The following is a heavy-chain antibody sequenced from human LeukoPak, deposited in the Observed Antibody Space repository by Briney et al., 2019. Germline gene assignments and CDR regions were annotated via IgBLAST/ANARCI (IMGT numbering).Heavy chain of an antibody. Sequence: TGRSLRLSCAASGFIFSSYAMHWVRQAPGKGREWVAVISYEGSNKYYADSVKGRFTISRDNSKNTLYLQMNSLRAEDTAVYYCAGDYDILTGRAGDHYWDMDVWGKGTTVTVSS. V-gene: IGHV3-30-3*01. CDR2: ISYEGSNK. CDR3: AGDYDILTGRAGDHYWDMDV. CDR1: GFIFSSYA. D-gene: IGHD3-9*01. J-gene: IGHJ6*03.